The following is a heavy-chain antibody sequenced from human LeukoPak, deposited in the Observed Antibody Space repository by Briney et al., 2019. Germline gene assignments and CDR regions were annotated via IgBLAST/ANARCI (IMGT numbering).Heavy chain of an antibody. CDR3: ASLSNPPLLDYYMDV. D-gene: IGHD4-11*01. CDR2: IYYSAST. V-gene: IGHV4-59*08. Sequence: PSETLSLTCTVSGGSISSYYWSWIRQPPGKGLEWIGYIYYSASTNYNPSLKSRVTISVDTSKNQFSLKLSSVTAADTAVYYRASLSNPPLLDYYMDVWGKGTTVTVSS. J-gene: IGHJ6*03. CDR1: GGSISSYY.